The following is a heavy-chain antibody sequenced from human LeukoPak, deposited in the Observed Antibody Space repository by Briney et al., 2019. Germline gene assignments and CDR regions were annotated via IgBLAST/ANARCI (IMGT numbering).Heavy chain of an antibody. Sequence: ASVKVSCKASGYTFTSYGISWVRQAPGQGLEWMGWISAYNGNTNYAQKLQGRVTMTTDTSTSTAYMELRSLRSDDTAVYYCARNYYDSSGPHRIYYYYYMDVWGKGTTVTVSS. CDR3: ARNYYDSSGPHRIYYYYYMDV. CDR1: GYTFTSYG. CDR2: ISAYNGNT. D-gene: IGHD3-22*01. J-gene: IGHJ6*03. V-gene: IGHV1-18*01.